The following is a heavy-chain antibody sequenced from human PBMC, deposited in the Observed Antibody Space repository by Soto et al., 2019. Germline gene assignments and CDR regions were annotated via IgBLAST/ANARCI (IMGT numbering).Heavy chain of an antibody. CDR2: INPNSGGT. D-gene: IGHD5-12*01. Sequence: ASVKVSCKASGYTFTGYYLHWVRQAPGQGLEWMGWINPNSGGTNYAQKFQGRVTMTRDTSISTAYMELSRLRSDDTAVYYCARDLRDGYNYPHFDYWGQGTLVTVSS. CDR1: GYTFTGYY. J-gene: IGHJ4*02. CDR3: ARDLRDGYNYPHFDY. V-gene: IGHV1-2*02.